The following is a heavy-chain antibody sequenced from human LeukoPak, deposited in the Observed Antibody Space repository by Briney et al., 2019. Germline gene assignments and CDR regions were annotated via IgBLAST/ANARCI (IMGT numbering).Heavy chain of an antibody. V-gene: IGHV3-30*04. D-gene: IGHD6-19*01. CDR1: GFTFSSYA. CDR2: ISYDGSNK. CDR3: ARDGGIPVAGKARTKALEY. J-gene: IGHJ4*02. Sequence: GGSLRLSCAASGFTFSSYAMHWVRQAPGKGLEWVAVISYDGSNKYYADSVKGRFTISRDNSKNTLYLQMNSLRGEDTAVYYCARDGGIPVAGKARTKALEYWGQGTLVTVSS.